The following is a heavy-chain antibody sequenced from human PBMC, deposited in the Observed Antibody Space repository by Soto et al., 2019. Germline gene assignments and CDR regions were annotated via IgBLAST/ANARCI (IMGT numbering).Heavy chain of an antibody. CDR3: ARSDIVVVVAATLPENGPFDY. D-gene: IGHD2-15*01. CDR2: IIPIFGTA. J-gene: IGHJ4*02. Sequence: SVKVSCKASGGTFSSYAISWVRQAPGQGLEWMGGIIPIFGTANYAQKIQGRVTITADESTSTAYMELSSLRSEDTAVYYCARSDIVVVVAATLPENGPFDYWGQGTLVTVSS. V-gene: IGHV1-69*13. CDR1: GGTFSSYA.